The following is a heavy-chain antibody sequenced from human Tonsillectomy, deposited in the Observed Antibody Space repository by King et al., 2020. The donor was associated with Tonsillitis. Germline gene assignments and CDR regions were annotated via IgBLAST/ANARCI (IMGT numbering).Heavy chain of an antibody. D-gene: IGHD2-2*01. CDR2: ISWNSGSI. V-gene: IGHV3-9*01. CDR1: GFTFDDYA. J-gene: IGHJ6*02. CDR3: AKDGVPAAIDYYYYYGMDV. Sequence: QLVQSGGGLVQPGRSLRLSCAASGFTFDDYAMHWVRQAPGKGLEWVSGISWNSGSIGYADSVKGRFTISRANAKNSLYLQMNRLRAEDTALYYCAKDGVPAAIDYYYYYGMDVWGQGTTVTVSS.